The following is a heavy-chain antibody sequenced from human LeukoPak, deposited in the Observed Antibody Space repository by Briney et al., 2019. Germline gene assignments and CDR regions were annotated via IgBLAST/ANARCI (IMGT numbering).Heavy chain of an antibody. V-gene: IGHV1-69*13. CDR1: GGTFSSYA. CDR2: IIPIFGTA. CDR3: ARDTFDSSGTDY. Sequence: SVKVSCKASGGTFSSYAISWVRQAPGQGLEWMGGIIPIFGTANYAQKFQGRVTITADEPSSTAYMELSSLRSEDTAVYYCARDTFDSSGTDYWGQGTLVTVSS. J-gene: IGHJ4*02. D-gene: IGHD3-22*01.